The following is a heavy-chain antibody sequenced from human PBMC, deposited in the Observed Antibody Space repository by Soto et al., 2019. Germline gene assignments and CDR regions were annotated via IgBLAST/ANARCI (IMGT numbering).Heavy chain of an antibody. CDR2: INHSGST. V-gene: IGHV4-34*01. J-gene: IGHJ5*02. Sequence: SETLSLTCAVYGGCLSGYYWSWIRQPPGKGLEWIGEINHSGSTNYNPSLKSRVTISVDTSKNQFSLKLSSVTAADTAVYYCARGRGLLLWFGELHNWFDPWGQGTLVTVSS. D-gene: IGHD3-10*01. CDR1: GGCLSGYY. CDR3: ARGRGLLLWFGELHNWFDP.